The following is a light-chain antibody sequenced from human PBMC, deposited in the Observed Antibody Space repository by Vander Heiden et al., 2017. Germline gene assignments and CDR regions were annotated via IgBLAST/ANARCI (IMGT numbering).Light chain of an antibody. CDR2: AAS. CDR3: QQTNSFPLT. J-gene: IGKJ4*01. CDR1: QGISNW. Sequence: DIQLTPSPSSLYTSIADRVTIHCRASQGISNWLAWYQQQPGKAPTLLISAASTFQTGVPSRFSGSGSGTAFSLTISSLLPDDVASYFCQQTNSFPLTFGGGTQVEIK. V-gene: IGKV1-12*01.